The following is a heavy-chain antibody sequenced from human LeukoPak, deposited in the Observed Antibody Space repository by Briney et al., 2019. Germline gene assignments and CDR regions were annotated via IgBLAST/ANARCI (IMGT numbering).Heavy chain of an antibody. Sequence: ASVKVSCKASSYTFTSYGISWVRQAPGQGLEWMGWINPNSGGTNYAQKFQGRVTMTRDTSISTAYMELSRLRSDDTAVYYCARDEGTAATGYWGQGTLVTVSS. J-gene: IGHJ4*02. D-gene: IGHD2-15*01. CDR3: ARDEGTAATGY. CDR2: INPNSGGT. V-gene: IGHV1-2*02. CDR1: SYTFTSYG.